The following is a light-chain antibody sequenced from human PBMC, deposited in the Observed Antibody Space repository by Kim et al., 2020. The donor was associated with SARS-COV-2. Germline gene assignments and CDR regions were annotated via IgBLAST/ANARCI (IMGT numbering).Light chain of an antibody. Sequence: TLSATVGARVTIPSRANHTIYNWLAWYQQKPGRAPKLLSYKASTLKSGVPSRFSGSASGTEFTLTISSLQPDDFAIYYGQQGGGTFGQGTKVDIK. CDR2: KAS. V-gene: IGKV1-5*03. J-gene: IGKJ1*01. CDR3: QQGGGT. CDR1: HTIYNW.